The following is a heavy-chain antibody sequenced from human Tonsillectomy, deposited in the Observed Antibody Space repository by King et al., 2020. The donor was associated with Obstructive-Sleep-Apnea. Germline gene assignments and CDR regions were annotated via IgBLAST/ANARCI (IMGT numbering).Heavy chain of an antibody. D-gene: IGHD5-12*01. Sequence: VQLVESGGGLVQPGGSLRLSCAASGFTFSSYVMSWVRQAPGKGLEWVSAMRGRGGSTYYADAVKGRFTISRDNSKNTLSLQMNSLRAEDTAVYYCAEDWGREGGWLHLFDYWGQGTLVTVSS. V-gene: IGHV3-23*04. CDR1: GFTFSSYV. CDR2: MRGRGGST. J-gene: IGHJ4*02. CDR3: AEDWGREGGWLHLFDY.